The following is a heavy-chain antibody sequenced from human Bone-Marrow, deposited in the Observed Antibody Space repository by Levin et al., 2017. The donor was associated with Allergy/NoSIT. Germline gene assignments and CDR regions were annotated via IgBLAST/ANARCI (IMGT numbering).Heavy chain of an antibody. CDR1: GFTFNDYT. Sequence: GGSLRLSCAASGFTFNDYTMHWVRQAPQRGLEWVSLISWDASTTYYADSVRGRVTISRDNSKNALYLQMNSLTTEDTALYYCAKDLSPRIAVTGNIEYWGQGTLVTVSS. CDR3: AKDLSPRIAVTGNIEY. V-gene: IGHV3-43*01. CDR2: ISWDASTT. J-gene: IGHJ4*02. D-gene: IGHD6-19*01.